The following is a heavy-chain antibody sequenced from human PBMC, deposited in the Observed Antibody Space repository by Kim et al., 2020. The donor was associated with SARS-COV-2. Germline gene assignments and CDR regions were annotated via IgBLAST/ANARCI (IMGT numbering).Heavy chain of an antibody. J-gene: IGHJ3*02. V-gene: IGHV3-33*01. CDR3: ARGGTMIDDAFDI. CDR1: GFTFSSYG. CDR2: IWYDGSNK. D-gene: IGHD3-22*01. Sequence: GGSLRLSCAASGFTFSSYGMHWVCQAPGKGLEWVAVIWYDGSNKFYADSGKGRFTISRDNSKNTLYLQMNSLRAEDTAVYYCARGGTMIDDAFDIWGQGTTVTVSS.